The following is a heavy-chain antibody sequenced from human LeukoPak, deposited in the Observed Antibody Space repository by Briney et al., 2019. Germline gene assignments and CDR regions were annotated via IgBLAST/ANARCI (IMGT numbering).Heavy chain of an antibody. V-gene: IGHV3-30*04. J-gene: IGHJ3*02. CDR3: ARVTRFGAFDI. CDR2: ISYDGSNK. CDR1: GFTFSSYA. D-gene: IGHD5-18*01. Sequence: GRSLRLSCAASGFTFSSYAMHWVRQAPGKGLEWVAVISYDGSNKYYADSVKGRFTISRDNSKNTLYLQMNSLRAEDTAVYYCARVTRFGAFDIWAKGQWSPSLQ.